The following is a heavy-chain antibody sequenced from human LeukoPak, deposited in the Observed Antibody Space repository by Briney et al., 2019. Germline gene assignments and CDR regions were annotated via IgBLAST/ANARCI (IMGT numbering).Heavy chain of an antibody. CDR2: IYPGVSET. J-gene: IGHJ4*02. Sequence: GQSLKFSCKGLGYSLSSYWNAWVRQRPGKGLEWMGIIYPGVSETRYDTSFQGQVTISADRSTSTAYLQWSSLRASETAMYYCARASRDGYNQNFDHWGQGTLVTVSS. V-gene: IGHV5-51*01. CDR1: GYSLSSYW. D-gene: IGHD5-24*01. CDR3: ARASRDGYNQNFDH.